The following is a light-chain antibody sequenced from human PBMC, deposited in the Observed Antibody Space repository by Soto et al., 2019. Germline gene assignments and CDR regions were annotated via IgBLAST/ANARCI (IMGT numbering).Light chain of an antibody. J-gene: IGLJ2*01. CDR1: SSVVGGYNY. Sequence: QSALTQPASVSGSPGQSITISCTGTSSVVGGYNYVSWYQQHPGKAPKLMIYDVSNRPSGVSNRFSGSKSGNTASLTISGLQAEDEADYYCSSYTSSSTLYVVFGGGTKLTVL. CDR3: SSYTSSSTLYVV. CDR2: DVS. V-gene: IGLV2-14*01.